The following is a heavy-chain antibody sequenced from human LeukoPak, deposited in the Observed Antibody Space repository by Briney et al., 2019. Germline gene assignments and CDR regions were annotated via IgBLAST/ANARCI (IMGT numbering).Heavy chain of an antibody. D-gene: IGHD5-12*01. V-gene: IGHV3-21*01. CDR1: GFTFSSYS. CDR3: ARDSGHSGYDLDY. J-gene: IGHJ4*02. CDR2: ISSSSSYI. Sequence: GGSLRLSCAASGFTFSSYSMNWVRQAPGKGLEWVSSISSSSSYIYYADSVKGRFTISRDNAKNSLYLQMNSLRAEDTAVYYCARDSGHSGYDLDYRGQGTLVTVSS.